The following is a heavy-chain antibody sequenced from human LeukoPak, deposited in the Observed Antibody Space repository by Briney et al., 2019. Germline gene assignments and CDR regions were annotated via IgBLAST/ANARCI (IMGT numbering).Heavy chain of an antibody. J-gene: IGHJ4*02. CDR2: IIPIFGTA. Sequence: SVKVSCKASGGTFSSYAISWVRQAPGQGLEWMGGIIPIFGTANYAQKFQGRVTITADESTSTAYMELSSLRSEDTAVYYCARGGGDIVVVPAAYFDYWGQGTLVTVSS. D-gene: IGHD2-2*01. V-gene: IGHV1-69*13. CDR3: ARGGGDIVVVPAAYFDY. CDR1: GGTFSSYA.